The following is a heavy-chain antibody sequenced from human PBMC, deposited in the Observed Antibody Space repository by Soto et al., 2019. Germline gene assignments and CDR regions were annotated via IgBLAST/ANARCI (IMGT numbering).Heavy chain of an antibody. CDR2: IYYLGST. D-gene: IGHD3-10*01. J-gene: IGHJ4*02. Sequence: SETLSLTCSVSGGSMSEYFWSWIRQSPGKGLEWIGYIYYLGSTDYNPSLKSRVTISVDASKRQFSLRLTSVTAADTAVYYCARDGYDGSGSPYPAYWGPGTQVTVSS. CDR3: ARDGYDGSGSPYPAY. V-gene: IGHV4-59*01. CDR1: GGSMSEYF.